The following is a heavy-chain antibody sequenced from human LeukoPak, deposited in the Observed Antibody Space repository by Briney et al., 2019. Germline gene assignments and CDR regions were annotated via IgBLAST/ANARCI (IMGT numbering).Heavy chain of an antibody. J-gene: IGHJ1*01. Sequence: PGGSLRLSCAASGFTFSSYAMHWVRQAPGKGLECVAVISYDGSNKYYADSVKGRFTISRDNSKNTLYLRMNSLRAEDTAVYYCARDSCSSTSCYFEYFQHWGQGTLVTVSS. CDR1: GFTFSSYA. V-gene: IGHV3-30*04. CDR2: ISYDGSNK. CDR3: ARDSCSSTSCYFEYFQH. D-gene: IGHD2-2*01.